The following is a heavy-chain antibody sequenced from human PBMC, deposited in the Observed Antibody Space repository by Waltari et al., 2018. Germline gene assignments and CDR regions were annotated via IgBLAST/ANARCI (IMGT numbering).Heavy chain of an antibody. J-gene: IGHJ6*02. Sequence: EVQLVESGGGLVQPGGSLRLACAASGFTFSSYWMSWVRQAPGRGLEWVSNMKQEVSEKYHVDAVKGRFTSSSDNAKNSLYLQMNSLRAEDTAVYYCARNRYSYGYYYYGMDVWGQGTTVTVSS. CDR3: ARNRYSYGYYYYGMDV. V-gene: IGHV3-7*03. D-gene: IGHD5-18*01. CDR2: MKQEVSEK. CDR1: GFTFSSYW.